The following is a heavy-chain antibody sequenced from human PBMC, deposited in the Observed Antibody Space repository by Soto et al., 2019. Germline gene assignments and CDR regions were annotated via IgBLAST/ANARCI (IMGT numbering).Heavy chain of an antibody. V-gene: IGHV3-11*01. D-gene: IGHD1-26*01. CDR2: ISSSGSTK. J-gene: IGHJ6*02. CDR3: ARDGEPATERNYYGMDV. Sequence: PXGSLRVSGTASGFSFSDYYVSWIRQAPGKGLEWVSYISSSGSTKYYADSVQGRFTISRDNAKKSLHLQMNSLRAEDTAVYYCARDGEPATERNYYGMDVWGQGTTVTVSS. CDR1: GFSFSDYY.